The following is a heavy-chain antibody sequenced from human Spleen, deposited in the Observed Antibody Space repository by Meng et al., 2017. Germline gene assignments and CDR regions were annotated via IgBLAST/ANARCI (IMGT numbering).Heavy chain of an antibody. CDR2: INGDGTIT. J-gene: IGHJ4*02. CDR1: GFTFSDYW. V-gene: IGHV3-74*01. D-gene: IGHD4-23*01. Sequence: GESLKISCAASGFTFSDYWMHWVRQAPGKGLMWVSRINGDGTITSYADSVKGRFTISRDNAKNTLYLQKNSLRAEDTAVYYCAGEDGGDDMGVFFDYWGQGTLVTVSS. CDR3: AGEDGGDDMGVFFDY.